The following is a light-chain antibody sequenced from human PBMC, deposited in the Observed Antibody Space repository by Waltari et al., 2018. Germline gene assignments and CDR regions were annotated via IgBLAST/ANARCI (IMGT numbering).Light chain of an antibody. CDR2: WAS. V-gene: IGKV4-1*01. CDR3: EQYYTTPRT. Sequence: DIVMTQSPDSLAVSLGERATINCKSSQSVLYSSNNKNYLAWYQQKPGQPPKLPIYWASTRESGVPDRGSGSECGTDFTLTIRSLQAEDVAVYYCEQYYTTPRTFGQGTKVEIK. J-gene: IGKJ1*01. CDR1: QSVLYSSNNKNY.